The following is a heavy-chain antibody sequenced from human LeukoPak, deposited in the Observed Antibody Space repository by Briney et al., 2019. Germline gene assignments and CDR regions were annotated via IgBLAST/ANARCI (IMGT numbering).Heavy chain of an antibody. CDR1: GGSISSYY. CDR2: IYYTGSP. J-gene: IGHJ4*02. D-gene: IGHD6-19*01. Sequence: PSETLSLTCTVSGGSISSYYWSWIRQAPGKGLEWNGYIYYTGSPNYNPSLKSRVTISVDTSKNQFSLKLSSVTASDTAVYYCARDRKGSSCYDCWGQGTLVTVSS. V-gene: IGHV4-59*01. CDR3: ARDRKGSSCYDC.